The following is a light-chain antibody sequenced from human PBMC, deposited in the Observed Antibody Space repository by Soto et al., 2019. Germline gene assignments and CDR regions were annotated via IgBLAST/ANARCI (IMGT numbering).Light chain of an antibody. J-gene: IGLJ3*02. V-gene: IGLV2-8*01. CDR2: EVS. CDR3: ASWSDSRDDWV. Sequence: QSVLTQSSPASGSPGQSVTISCTGTSSDVGGYNFVSWYQQHPGKAPKLMIYEVSKRLSGVPDRFSGSKSGNTASLTVSGLQAEDEADYFCASWSDSRDDWVFGGGTKLTVL. CDR1: SSDVGGYNF.